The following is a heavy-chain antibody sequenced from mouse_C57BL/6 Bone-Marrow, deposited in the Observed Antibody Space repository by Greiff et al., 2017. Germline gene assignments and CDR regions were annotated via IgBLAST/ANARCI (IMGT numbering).Heavy chain of an antibody. D-gene: IGHD2-1*01. CDR2: IDPEIGDT. V-gene: IGHV14-4*01. CDR3: SSFDGNNFDF. CDR1: GFNIKDDY. J-gene: IGHJ2*01. Sequence: VQLKQSGAELVRPGASVKLSCTASGFNIKDDYINWVKQRPEQGLEWIGWIDPEIGDTEYASKFQGKATITSDTSSNTAYLQLSSLTSEDTAVYYCSSFDGNNFDFWGQGTPLTGAS.